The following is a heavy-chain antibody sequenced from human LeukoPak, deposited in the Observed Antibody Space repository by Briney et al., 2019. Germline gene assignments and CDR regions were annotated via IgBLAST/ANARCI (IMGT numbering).Heavy chain of an antibody. Sequence: GGSLRLSCAASGFTLSDFYMSWIRQAPGKGLDWVSSSSSSGSNTKYADSVKGRFTISRDNSKNTLYLQMSSLRAEDTALYYCAKKRESSPTSFDNWGQGTLVTVSS. CDR3: AKKRESSPTSFDN. J-gene: IGHJ4*02. CDR1: GFTLSDFY. V-gene: IGHV3-11*03. CDR2: SSSSGSNT. D-gene: IGHD2/OR15-2a*01.